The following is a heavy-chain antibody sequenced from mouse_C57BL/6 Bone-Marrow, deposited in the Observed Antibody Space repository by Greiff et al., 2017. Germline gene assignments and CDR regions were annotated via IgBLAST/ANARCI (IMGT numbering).Heavy chain of an antibody. V-gene: IGHV5-6*01. Sequence: EVKLMESGGDLVKPGGSLTLSCAASGFTFSSYGMSWVRQTPDKRLEWVATISSGGSYTYYPDSVKGRFTISRDNAKNTLYLQMSSLKSEDTAMYYCARPFLGFAYWGQGTLVTVSA. J-gene: IGHJ3*01. CDR2: ISSGGSYT. CDR3: ARPFLGFAY. CDR1: GFTFSSYG.